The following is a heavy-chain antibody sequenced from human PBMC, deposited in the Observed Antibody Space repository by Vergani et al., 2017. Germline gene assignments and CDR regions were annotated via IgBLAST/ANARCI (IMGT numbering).Heavy chain of an antibody. J-gene: IGHJ3*01. D-gene: IGHD3-10*01. V-gene: IGHV3-48*01. CDR2: ISSSSSTI. Sequence: EVQLVESGGGLVQPGGSLRLFCAASGFTFSSYSMNWVRQAPGKGLEWVSYISSSSSTIYYADSVKGRFTISRDNAKKTLCLQMNSLRAEDTAVYYCAGEPPGVWFGELEFAFDVGGQGTMVTVSS. CDR3: AGEPPGVWFGELEFAFDV. CDR1: GFTFSSYS.